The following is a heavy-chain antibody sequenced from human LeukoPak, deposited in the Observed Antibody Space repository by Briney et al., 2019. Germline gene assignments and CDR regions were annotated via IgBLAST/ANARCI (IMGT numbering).Heavy chain of an antibody. CDR2: ISGSAGST. CDR3: AKVYSGYYYFDY. CDR1: GFTFSSYA. V-gene: IGHV3-23*01. D-gene: IGHD3-22*01. J-gene: IGHJ4*02. Sequence: GGSLRLSCAVSGFTFSSYAMSWVRQAPGKGLEWVSAISGSAGSTYYADSVKGRFTISRDNSKNTLYLQMNSLRAEDTAVYHCAKVYSGYYYFDYWGQGTLVSVSS.